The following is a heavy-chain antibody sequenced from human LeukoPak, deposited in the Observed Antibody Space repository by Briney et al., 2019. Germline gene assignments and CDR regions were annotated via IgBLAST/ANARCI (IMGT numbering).Heavy chain of an antibody. CDR1: GFSFSSYV. Sequence: GGSLRLSCAASGFSFSSYVMSWVRQAPGKGLEWVSTIRTSATSTYYADSVKGRFTISRDNSKNILYLQMNSLRAEDTAVYYCAKDYYVSASGNFDAFDMWGQGTMVTVSS. D-gene: IGHD3-10*02. CDR3: AKDYYVSASGNFDAFDM. V-gene: IGHV3-23*01. J-gene: IGHJ3*02. CDR2: IRTSATST.